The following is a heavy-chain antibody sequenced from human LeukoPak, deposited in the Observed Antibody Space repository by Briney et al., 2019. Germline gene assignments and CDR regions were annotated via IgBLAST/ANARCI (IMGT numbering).Heavy chain of an antibody. CDR3: ARLGAMVDY. V-gene: IGHV4-59*08. CDR1: GGSISSYY. J-gene: IGHJ4*02. Sequence: PSETLSLTCTVSGGSISSYYWSWIRQPPGKGLEWIGYIYYSGSTNYNPSPKSRVTISVDTSKDQFSLKLSSVTAADTAVYYCARLGAMVDYWGQGTLVTVSS. CDR2: IYYSGST. D-gene: IGHD1-26*01.